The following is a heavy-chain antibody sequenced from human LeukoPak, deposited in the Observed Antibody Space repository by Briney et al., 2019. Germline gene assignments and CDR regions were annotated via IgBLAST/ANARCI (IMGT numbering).Heavy chain of an antibody. J-gene: IGHJ5*02. V-gene: IGHV3-20*04. CDR2: INWNGGST. CDR3: AKWNRQPLVKGWLDT. CDR1: GFTFDDYG. Sequence: PGGSLRLSCAASGFTFDDYGMSWVRHAPGKGLEWVSGINWNGGSTGYADSVKGRFTISRDNAKNSLYLQMNSLRAEDTALYYCAKWNRQPLVKGWLDTWGQGALVIVSS. D-gene: IGHD6-13*01.